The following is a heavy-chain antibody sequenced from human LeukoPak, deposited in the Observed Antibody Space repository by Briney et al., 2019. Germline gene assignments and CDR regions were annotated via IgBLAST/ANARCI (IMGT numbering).Heavy chain of an antibody. J-gene: IGHJ6*02. Sequence: ASVKVSCKASGYTFSNYGISWVRQAPGQGLEWMGWISAYNGQTKYAEKFQGRVPMTTDAPTSTANMELRSLRLNDTAVYYCARSRGQWLERVYYYYAMDVWGQGTTVTVSS. D-gene: IGHD6-19*01. CDR1: GYTFSNYG. CDR2: ISAYNGQT. V-gene: IGHV1-18*01. CDR3: ARSRGQWLERVYYYYAMDV.